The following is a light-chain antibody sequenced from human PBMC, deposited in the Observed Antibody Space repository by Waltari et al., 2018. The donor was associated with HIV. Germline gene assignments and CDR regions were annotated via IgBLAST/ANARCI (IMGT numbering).Light chain of an antibody. CDR3: CSYADDYTWV. Sequence: QSALTQPRSVSGSPGQSVTISCTRTSSDVGDYNYVPWYQQHPGKAPKLRIFDVNKRPAGVPDRFSGSKSGNTASLTISGLQAEDEADYYCCSYADDYTWVFGGGTKLTVL. CDR1: SSDVGDYNY. CDR2: DVN. J-gene: IGLJ3*02. V-gene: IGLV2-11*01.